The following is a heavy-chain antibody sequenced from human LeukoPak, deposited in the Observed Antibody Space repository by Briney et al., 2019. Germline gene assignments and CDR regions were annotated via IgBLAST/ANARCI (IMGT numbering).Heavy chain of an antibody. CDR1: GYTFTGYY. D-gene: IGHD3-22*01. V-gene: IGHV1-2*02. CDR3: ARETSTYYYDSSGYFDY. Sequence: ASVKVSCKASGYTFTGYYMHWVRQAPGQGLEWMGWINPNSGGTNYAQKFQGRVTMTRDTSISTAYMELSGLRSDDTAVYYCARETSTYYYDSSGYFDYWGQGTLVTVSS. J-gene: IGHJ4*02. CDR2: INPNSGGT.